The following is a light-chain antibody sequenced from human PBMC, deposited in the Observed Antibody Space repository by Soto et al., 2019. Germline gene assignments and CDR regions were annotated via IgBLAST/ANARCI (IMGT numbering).Light chain of an antibody. CDR2: GAS. CDR1: QSVSSK. J-gene: IGKJ1*01. Sequence: EIVMTQSPATLSVSPGERATLSCRASQSVSSKLAWYQQKPGQAPRLLIYGASTRATGIPARFSGSGSGTEFTLTISSLQSEDFAVYYCQQYNNWPPWTFGQGTRWIS. V-gene: IGKV3-15*01. CDR3: QQYNNWPPWT.